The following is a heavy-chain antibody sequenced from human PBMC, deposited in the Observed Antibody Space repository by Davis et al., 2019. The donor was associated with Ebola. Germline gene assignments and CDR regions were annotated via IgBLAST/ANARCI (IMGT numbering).Heavy chain of an antibody. CDR2: IYDSGST. V-gene: IGHV4-59*08. CDR3: ARQSCSGGGCYSYYLDY. Sequence: PGGSLRLSCTAFGFTFSDYSMSWIRQAPGKGLEWIGYIYDSGSTNYNPSLKSRVAISKDTSKNQVSLRLTSVTAADTAFYYCARQSCSGGGCYSYYLDYWGQGTLVTVSS. D-gene: IGHD2-15*01. J-gene: IGHJ4*02. CDR1: GFTFSDYS.